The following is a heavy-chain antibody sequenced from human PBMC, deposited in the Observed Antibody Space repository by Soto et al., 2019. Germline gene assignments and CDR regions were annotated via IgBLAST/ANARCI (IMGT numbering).Heavy chain of an antibody. D-gene: IGHD3-3*01. Sequence: SETLSLTCTVSGGSLRSYHWSWIRQPPGKGLEWIGYIYYSGSTNYNPSLKSRVTISVDTSKNQFSLKLSSVTAADTAVYYCARDHYDFWSGYNSWFDPWGQGTLVTVSS. J-gene: IGHJ5*02. CDR2: IYYSGST. CDR1: GGSLRSYH. CDR3: ARDHYDFWSGYNSWFDP. V-gene: IGHV4-59*01.